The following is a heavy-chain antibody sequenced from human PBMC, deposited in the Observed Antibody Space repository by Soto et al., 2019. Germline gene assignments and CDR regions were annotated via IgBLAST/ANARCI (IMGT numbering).Heavy chain of an antibody. J-gene: IGHJ6*02. V-gene: IGHV1-58*01. CDR1: GSTYPISP. CDR3: AAELLGAMVTRSYYYYVMDG. CDR2: IVVGSGNT. Sequence: SEQLYCTAPGSTYPISPGQWVLKDSTKRLEWIGWIVVGSGNTNYAQKFQERVTITRDMSTSTAYMELSSLISEDTAVYYCAAELLGAMVTRSYYYYVMDGWGQG. D-gene: IGHD5-18*01.